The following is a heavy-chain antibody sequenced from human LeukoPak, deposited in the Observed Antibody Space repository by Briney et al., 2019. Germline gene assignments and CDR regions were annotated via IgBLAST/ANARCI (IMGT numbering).Heavy chain of an antibody. Sequence: GGSLRLSCVASGFIFSDYSMDWVRQAPGKGLEWVSSISSSGAYIFYSDSVKGRFTISRDNAQSSLYLQMNSLRAGDTAVYYCARQAVARPFDLWGQGTMVAVSS. CDR2: ISSSGAYI. CDR1: GFIFSDYS. J-gene: IGHJ3*01. CDR3: ARQAVARPFDL. V-gene: IGHV3-21*06.